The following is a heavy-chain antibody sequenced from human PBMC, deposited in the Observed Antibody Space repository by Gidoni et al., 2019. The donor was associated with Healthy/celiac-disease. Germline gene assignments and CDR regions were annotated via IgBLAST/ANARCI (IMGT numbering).Heavy chain of an antibody. CDR2: IIPIVGTA. V-gene: IGHV1-69*01. CDR3: ARGLITFGGVIVQTYYFDY. D-gene: IGHD3-16*02. J-gene: IGHJ4*02. Sequence: QVQLVQSGAEVKKPGSSVKVSCKASGGTFRSYAISWVRQAPGQGLEWMGGIIPIVGTANYAQKFQGRVTITADESTSTAYMELSSLRSEDTAVYYCARGLITFGGVIVQTYYFDYWGQGTLVTVSS. CDR1: GGTFRSYA.